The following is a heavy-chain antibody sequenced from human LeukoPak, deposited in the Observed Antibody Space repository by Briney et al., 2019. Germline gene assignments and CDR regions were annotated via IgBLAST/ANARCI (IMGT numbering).Heavy chain of an antibody. CDR3: ARIMGDSSGYYYYDY. CDR2: IYYSGST. J-gene: IGHJ4*02. D-gene: IGHD3-22*01. V-gene: IGHV4-59*01. CDR1: GGSISSYY. Sequence: SETLSLTCTVSGGSISSYYWSWIRQPPGKGLEWIGYIYYSGSTNYNPSLKSRVTISVDTSKNQFSLKLSSVTAADTAVYCCARIMGDSSGYYYYDYWGQGTLVTVSS.